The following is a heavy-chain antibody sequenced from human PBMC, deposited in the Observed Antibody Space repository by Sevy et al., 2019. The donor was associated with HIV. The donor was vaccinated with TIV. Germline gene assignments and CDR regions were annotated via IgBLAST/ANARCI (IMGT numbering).Heavy chain of an antibody. V-gene: IGHV4-59*01. CDR1: GGSISSYY. J-gene: IGHJ4*02. D-gene: IGHD1-26*01. CDR2: IYYSGST. CDR3: ARVKFKYSGSYHNCDY. Sequence: SETLSLTCTVSGGSISSYYWSWIRQPPGKGLEWIGYIYYSGSTNYNPSLKSRVTISVDTSKNQFSLKLSSVTAADTAVYYCARVKFKYSGSYHNCDYWGQGTLVTVSS.